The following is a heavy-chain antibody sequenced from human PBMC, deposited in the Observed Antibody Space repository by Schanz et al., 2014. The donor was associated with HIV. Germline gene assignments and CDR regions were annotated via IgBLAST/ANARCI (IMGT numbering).Heavy chain of an antibody. D-gene: IGHD3-22*01. J-gene: IGHJ6*02. V-gene: IGHV3-33*06. CDR2: IWYDGSNK. CDR1: GFTFSSYG. Sequence: QVQLVESGGGVVQPGRSLRLSCAASGFTFSSYGMHWVRQAPGKGLEWVAVIWYDGSNKYYADSVKGRFTISRDNSKNTLYLQMKSLRREDTAVYFCAKDRNYYDDKYLGKGNYYYYYGMDVWGQGTTVTVSS. CDR3: AKDRNYYDDKYLGKGNYYYYYGMDV.